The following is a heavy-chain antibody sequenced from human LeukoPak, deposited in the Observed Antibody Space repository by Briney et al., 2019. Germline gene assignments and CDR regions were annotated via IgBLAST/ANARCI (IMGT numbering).Heavy chain of an antibody. CDR1: GFTFSSYA. Sequence: AGRSLRLSCAASGFTFSSYAMHWVRQAPGKGLEWLAVISYDGSNKYYADSVKGRFTISRDNSKNTLYLQMNSLRAEDTAVYYCARDGAAAPGGWFDPWGQGTLVTVSS. CDR2: ISYDGSNK. V-gene: IGHV3-30-3*01. CDR3: ARDGAAAPGGWFDP. D-gene: IGHD6-13*01. J-gene: IGHJ5*02.